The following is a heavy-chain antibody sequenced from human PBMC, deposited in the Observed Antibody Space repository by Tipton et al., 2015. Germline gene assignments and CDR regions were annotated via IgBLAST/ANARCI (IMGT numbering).Heavy chain of an antibody. J-gene: IGHJ4*02. CDR1: GGTFSSYA. V-gene: IGHV1-69*01. D-gene: IGHD2-8*01. CDR3: ARAEYAWGSSVY. Sequence: QLVQSGAEVKKPGSSVNVSCRASGGTFSSYAINWLRQVPGQGLEWMGGIIPVFGRPNYAQKFQGRVTITADESTTTAYMELTSLRSEDTAVYYCARAEYAWGSSVYWGQGILVTVSS. CDR2: IIPVFGRP.